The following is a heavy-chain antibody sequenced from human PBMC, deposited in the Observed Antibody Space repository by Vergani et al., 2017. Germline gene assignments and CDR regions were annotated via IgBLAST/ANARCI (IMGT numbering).Heavy chain of an antibody. Sequence: QVQLQESGPGLVKPSQTLSLTCTVSGGSFNSGSYYWSWLRQPAGKRLEWIGRNHTNGVIHYNPSLNSRATISVDTSRNQISLKLTPVTATDTAIYFCASGNPYVDFDIWGQGTMITVSS. D-gene: IGHD3-16*01. CDR1: GGSFNSGSYY. CDR3: ASGNPYVDFDI. V-gene: IGHV4-61*02. CDR2: NHTNGVI. J-gene: IGHJ3*02.